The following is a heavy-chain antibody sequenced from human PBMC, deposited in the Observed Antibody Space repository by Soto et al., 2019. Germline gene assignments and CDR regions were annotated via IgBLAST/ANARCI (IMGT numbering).Heavy chain of an antibody. CDR2: ISYDGSNK. Sequence: GGSLRLSCAASGFTFSSYAMHWVRQAPGKGLEWVAVISYDGSNKYYADSVKGRFTISRDNSKNTLYLQMNSLRAEDTAVYYCARDLGGYYYDSSGYYYWGQGTLVTVSS. D-gene: IGHD3-22*01. CDR3: ARDLGGYYYDSSGYYY. CDR1: GFTFSSYA. V-gene: IGHV3-30-3*01. J-gene: IGHJ4*02.